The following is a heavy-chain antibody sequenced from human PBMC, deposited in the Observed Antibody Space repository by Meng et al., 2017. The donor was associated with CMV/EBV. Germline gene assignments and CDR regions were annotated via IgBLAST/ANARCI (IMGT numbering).Heavy chain of an antibody. Sequence: GSISSGGYCWSWIRQHPGKGLEWIGYIYYSGNTYYNPSLKSRVTISVDTSKNQFSLKLSSVTAADTAVYYCAREGIVVVPASRYFDYWGQGTLVTVSS. CDR3: AREGIVVVPASRYFDY. J-gene: IGHJ4*02. V-gene: IGHV4-31*02. CDR1: GSISSGGYC. D-gene: IGHD2-2*01. CDR2: IYYSGNT.